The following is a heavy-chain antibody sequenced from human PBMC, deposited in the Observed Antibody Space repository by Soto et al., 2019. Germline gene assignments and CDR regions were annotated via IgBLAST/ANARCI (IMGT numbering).Heavy chain of an antibody. Sequence: ESGGGVVQPGRSLRLSCVASGFSFSNFGMHWVRQAPGKGLEWVAVIWYDGSNRYYADSVKGRFTISRDNPKKTLYLDMNTLGVEDTAVYYCARVGNYYGSASFSPNIDYWGQGTLVTVSS. CDR1: GFSFSNFG. J-gene: IGHJ4*02. CDR3: ARVGNYYGSASFSPNIDY. D-gene: IGHD3-10*01. CDR2: IWYDGSNR. V-gene: IGHV3-33*01.